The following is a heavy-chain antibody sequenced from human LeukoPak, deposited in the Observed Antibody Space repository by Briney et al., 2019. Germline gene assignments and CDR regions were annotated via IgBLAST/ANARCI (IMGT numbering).Heavy chain of an antibody. CDR2: ISGNNDNP. CDR1: GYTFTNFG. CDR3: ARDGTSTDDY. J-gene: IGHJ4*02. D-gene: IGHD2-2*01. V-gene: IGHV1-18*01. Sequence: ASVRVSCKTSGYTFTNFGINWVRQAPGQGLEWMGWISGNNDNPNYGQKFQGRFAVTTDSSTTTAYMELRNLTFDDTAVYYCARDGTSTDDYWGQGTLVTVSS.